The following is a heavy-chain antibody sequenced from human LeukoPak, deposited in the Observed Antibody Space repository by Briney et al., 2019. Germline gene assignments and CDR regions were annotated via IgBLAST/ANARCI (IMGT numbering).Heavy chain of an antibody. Sequence: GESLKISCKGSGYSFTSYWIGWVRQMPGKGLEWMGIIYPGDSDTRYSPSFQGQVTISADKSISTAYLQWSSLKASDTATYYCARYYDRVGYYMDVWGKGTTVTVSS. V-gene: IGHV5-51*01. CDR2: IYPGDSDT. CDR3: ARYYDRVGYYMDV. D-gene: IGHD3-22*01. J-gene: IGHJ6*03. CDR1: GYSFTSYW.